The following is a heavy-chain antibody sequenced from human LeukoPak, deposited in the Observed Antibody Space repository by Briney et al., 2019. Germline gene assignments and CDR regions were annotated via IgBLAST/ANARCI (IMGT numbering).Heavy chain of an antibody. J-gene: IGHJ4*02. Sequence: PGGSLRLSCAGSGFTFSNYEMSWVRQAPGKGLEWVSVISGSGGSSYYADSVKGRFTISRDNSKNTLYLQMNSLRAEDTAVYNCAKAQVRSYGGLDYWGQGTLVTVSS. CDR1: GFTFSNYE. D-gene: IGHD4-23*01. CDR3: AKAQVRSYGGLDY. V-gene: IGHV3-23*01. CDR2: ISGSGGSS.